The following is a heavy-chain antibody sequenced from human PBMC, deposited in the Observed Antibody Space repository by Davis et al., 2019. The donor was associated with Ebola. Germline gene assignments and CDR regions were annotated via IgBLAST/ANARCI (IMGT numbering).Heavy chain of an antibody. CDR2: ISGSGGST. J-gene: IGHJ4*02. Sequence: GESLKISCAASGFTFSSYAMSWVRQAPGKGLEWVSAISGSGGSTYYADSVKGRFTISRDNSKNTLYLQMNSLRAEDTAVYYCAKDGLFSSSWSFDYWGQGTLVTVSS. V-gene: IGHV3-23*01. CDR3: AKDGLFSSSWSFDY. D-gene: IGHD6-13*01. CDR1: GFTFSSYA.